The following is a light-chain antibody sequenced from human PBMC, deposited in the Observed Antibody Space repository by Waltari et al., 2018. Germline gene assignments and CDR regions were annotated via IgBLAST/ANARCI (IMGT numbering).Light chain of an antibody. CDR1: SIDVGAYDY. J-gene: IGLJ1*01. CDR3: SSYTTSSTR. Sequence: QSALTQPASVSGSPGQSITISCIGTSIDVGAYDYVSWYQQHPGKAPRLMIYDVNNRPSGVSNRFSGSKSGNTASLTISGLQAEDEADYFCSSYTTSSTRFGSGTKVTVL. V-gene: IGLV2-14*03. CDR2: DVN.